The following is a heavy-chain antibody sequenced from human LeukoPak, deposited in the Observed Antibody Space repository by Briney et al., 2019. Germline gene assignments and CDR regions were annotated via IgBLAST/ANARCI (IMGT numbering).Heavy chain of an antibody. Sequence: SVKVSCKASGGTFSSYAISWVRQAPGQGLEWMGGIIPIFGTANYAQKFQGRVTITADESTSTAYMELSSLRSEDTAVYYCASSIFGAHPPDYWGQGTLVTVSS. CDR1: GGTFSSYA. CDR3: ASSIFGAHPPDY. CDR2: IIPIFGTA. J-gene: IGHJ4*02. V-gene: IGHV1-69*13. D-gene: IGHD3-3*01.